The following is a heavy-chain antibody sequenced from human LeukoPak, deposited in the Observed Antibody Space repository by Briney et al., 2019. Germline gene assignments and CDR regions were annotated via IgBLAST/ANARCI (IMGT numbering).Heavy chain of an antibody. J-gene: IGHJ3*02. V-gene: IGHV4-34*01. CDR3: ARHSGYYYARDAFDI. Sequence: PSETLSLTCAVYDGSFSGYYWSWIRQPPGKGLEWIGEINHSGSTNYNPSLKSRVTISLDTSKSQFSLKVRYVTAADTAVYYCARHSGYYYARDAFDIGGQGTLVTVSS. D-gene: IGHD3-22*01. CDR1: DGSFSGYY. CDR2: INHSGST.